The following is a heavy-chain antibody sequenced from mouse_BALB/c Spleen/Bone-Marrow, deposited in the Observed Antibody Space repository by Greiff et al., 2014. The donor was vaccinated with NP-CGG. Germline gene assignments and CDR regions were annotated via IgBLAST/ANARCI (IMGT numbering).Heavy chain of an antibody. Sequence: VQLQQSGAELVKPGASVKLSCTVSGFNIRDTYMHWVKQRPEQGLEWNGRIDPANGNTKYDPKFQGKATITADTSSNTAYLQLSSLTSEVTAVYYCASATTATFYAMDYWGQGTSVTVSS. D-gene: IGHD1-2*01. V-gene: IGHV14-3*02. CDR1: GFNIRDTY. CDR3: ASATTATFYAMDY. CDR2: IDPANGNT. J-gene: IGHJ4*01.